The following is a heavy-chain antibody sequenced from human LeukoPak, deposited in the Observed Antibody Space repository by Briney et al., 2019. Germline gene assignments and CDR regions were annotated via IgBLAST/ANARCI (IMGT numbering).Heavy chain of an antibody. Sequence: SETLSLTCTLSGGSISSYYWSWIRHPPEKGLEWIGYIYYSGSTNYNPSLKSRVTISVDTSKNQFSLKLSSVTAADTAVYYCARGGDPGVTEEYNWFDPWGQGTLVTVSS. J-gene: IGHJ5*02. D-gene: IGHD7-27*01. V-gene: IGHV4-59*01. CDR2: IYYSGST. CDR3: ARGGDPGVTEEYNWFDP. CDR1: GGSISSYY.